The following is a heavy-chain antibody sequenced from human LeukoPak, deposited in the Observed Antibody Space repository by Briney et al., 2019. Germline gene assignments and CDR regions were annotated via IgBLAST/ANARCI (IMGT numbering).Heavy chain of an antibody. CDR3: TTNPAGSSVWYSGGPLDY. J-gene: IGHJ4*02. CDR2: IKSKTEGGTT. V-gene: IGHV3-15*07. D-gene: IGHD6-19*01. Sequence: EGSLRLSCVASGFTFSNAYMNWVRQAPGKGLEWVGRIKSKTEGGTTDYAAPVKGRFTISRDDSKNTLYLQMNNLKTEDTAVYYCTTNPAGSSVWYSGGPLDYWGQGTLVTVSS. CDR1: GFTFSNAY.